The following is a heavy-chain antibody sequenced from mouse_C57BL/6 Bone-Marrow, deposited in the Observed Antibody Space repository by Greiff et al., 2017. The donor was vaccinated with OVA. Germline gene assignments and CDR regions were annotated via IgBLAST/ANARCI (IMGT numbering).Heavy chain of an antibody. CDR3: AGGYGNLFAY. Sequence: VVEPGASVKMSCKASGYTFTDYNMHWVKQSHGKSLEWIGYINPNNGGTSYNQKFKGKATLTVNKSSSTAYMELRSLTSEDSAVYYCAGGYGNLFAYWGQGTLVTVSA. CDR2: INPNNGGT. J-gene: IGHJ3*01. V-gene: IGHV1-22*01. CDR1: GYTFTDYN. D-gene: IGHD2-10*02.